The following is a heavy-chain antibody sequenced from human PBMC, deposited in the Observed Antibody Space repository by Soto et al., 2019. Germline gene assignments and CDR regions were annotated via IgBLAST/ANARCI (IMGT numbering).Heavy chain of an antibody. CDR2: ISSSSRTI. J-gene: IGHJ4*02. Sequence: GGSLGLSWAASGFTFSTYSMNWVRQAPGKGLEWVSYISSSSRTIYYADSVKGRFTISRDNGKNSLYLQMNSLRDEDTAVYYCARFPNTYYDDNSGYTDYWGQGTLVTVSS. CDR3: ARFPNTYYDDNSGYTDY. V-gene: IGHV3-48*02. D-gene: IGHD3-22*01. CDR1: GFTFSTYS.